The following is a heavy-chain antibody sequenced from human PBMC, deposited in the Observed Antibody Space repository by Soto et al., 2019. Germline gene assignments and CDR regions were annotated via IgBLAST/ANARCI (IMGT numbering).Heavy chain of an antibody. CDR1: GGSISSSNW. CDR3: AGIVVVPAARAPYYYYGMDV. Sequence: QVQLQESGPGLVKPSGTLSLTCAVSGGSISSSNWWSWVRQPPGKGLEWIGEIYHSGSTNYNPSLKSRVTISVDKSTNQFSLKLSSVTAADTAVYYCAGIVVVPAARAPYYYYGMDVWGQGTTVTVSS. V-gene: IGHV4-4*02. CDR2: IYHSGST. D-gene: IGHD2-2*01. J-gene: IGHJ6*02.